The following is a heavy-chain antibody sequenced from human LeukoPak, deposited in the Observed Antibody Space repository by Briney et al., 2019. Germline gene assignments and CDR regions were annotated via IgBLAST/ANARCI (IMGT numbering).Heavy chain of an antibody. V-gene: IGHV3-23*01. J-gene: IGHJ4*02. CDR3: AKRGVVIRVILVGFHKEAYYFDS. CDR1: GITLSNYG. Sequence: PGGSLRLSCAVSGITLSNYGMSWVRQAPGKGLEWVAGISDSSGRTNYADSVQGRFTIARDNSKNKLYLQMNSLRAEDTAVYFCAKRGVVIRVILVGFHKEAYYFDSWGQGALVTVSS. CDR2: ISDSSGRT. D-gene: IGHD3-10*01.